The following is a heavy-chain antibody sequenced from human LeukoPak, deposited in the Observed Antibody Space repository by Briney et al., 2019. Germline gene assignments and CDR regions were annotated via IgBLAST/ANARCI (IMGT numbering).Heavy chain of an antibody. J-gene: IGHJ1*01. D-gene: IGHD3-10*01. CDR1: GGSISPYY. CDR3: ASGFSMDGGVIKEDMLH. Sequence: PSETLSLTCTVSGGSISPYYWSWIRQPPGKGLECIGYIYYSGSTNYSPSLKSRVTISIDKSKNQFSLKSSPVTAADTAVYYCASGFSMDGGVIKEDMLHWGRGTLVTVSS. V-gene: IGHV4-59*12. CDR2: IYYSGST.